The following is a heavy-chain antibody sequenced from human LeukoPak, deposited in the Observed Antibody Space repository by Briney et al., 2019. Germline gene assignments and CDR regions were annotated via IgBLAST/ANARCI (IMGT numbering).Heavy chain of an antibody. CDR2: IYYSGTT. CDR1: GGSISSYY. V-gene: IGHV4-59*12. J-gene: IGHJ4*02. CDR3: ARVEVYYDSSGYYHRHFDY. D-gene: IGHD3-22*01. Sequence: SETLSLTCTVSGGSISSYYWSWIRQPPGKGLEWIGYIYYSGTTNYNPSLKSRVTISVDTSKNQFSLKLSSVTAADTAVYYCARVEVYYDSSGYYHRHFDYWGQGTLVTVSS.